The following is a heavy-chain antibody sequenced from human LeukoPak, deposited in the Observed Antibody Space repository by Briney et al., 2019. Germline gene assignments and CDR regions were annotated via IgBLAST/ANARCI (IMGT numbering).Heavy chain of an antibody. CDR1: GFTFSDYS. J-gene: IGHJ3*02. CDR3: ARDTSFDI. Sequence: GGSLRLSCAASGFTFSDYSMNWVRQAPGKGLEWISYISFSGSPIYYTDSVKGRFTISRDNSKNPLYLQMNSLRAEDTAVYYCARDTSFDIWGQGTMVTVSS. CDR2: ISFSGSPI. V-gene: IGHV3-48*01.